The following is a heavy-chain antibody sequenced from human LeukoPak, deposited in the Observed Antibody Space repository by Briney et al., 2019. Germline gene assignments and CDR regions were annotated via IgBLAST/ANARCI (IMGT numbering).Heavy chain of an antibody. Sequence: GGSLRLSCAASGFTFSSYGMHWVRQAPGKGLEWVAVISYDGSNKYYADSVKGRFTISRDNSKNTLYLQMNSLRAEDTAVYYCAKSRFYYDSSGYYDYWGQGTLVTVSS. CDR3: AKSRFYYDSSGYYDY. V-gene: IGHV3-30*18. CDR1: GFTFSSYG. J-gene: IGHJ4*02. D-gene: IGHD3-22*01. CDR2: ISYDGSNK.